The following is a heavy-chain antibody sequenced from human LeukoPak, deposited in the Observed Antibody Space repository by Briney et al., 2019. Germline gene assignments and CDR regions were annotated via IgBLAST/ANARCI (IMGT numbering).Heavy chain of an antibody. V-gene: IGHV3-15*01. CDR1: GFTFSNAW. J-gene: IGHJ4*02. D-gene: IGHD2-2*01. CDR2: IKSKTDGGTT. Sequence: GGSLRLSCAASGFTFSNAWMSWVRQAPGKGLEWVGRIKSKTDGGTTDYAAPVKGRFTISRDDSKNTLYLQMNSLRAEDTAVYYCAKVGSTSCLDYWGQGTLVTVSS. CDR3: AKVGSTSCLDY.